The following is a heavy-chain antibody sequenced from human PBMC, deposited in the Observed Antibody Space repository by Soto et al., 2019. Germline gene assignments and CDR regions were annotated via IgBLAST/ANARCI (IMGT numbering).Heavy chain of an antibody. Sequence: PGGSLRLSCAASGFTFSSYAMSWVRQAPGKGLEWVSAISGSGGSTYYADSVKGRFTISRDNSKNTLYLQMNSLRAEDTAVYYCAKGVDYYYDSSGYRSYFDYCGQGTLVTLSS. CDR2: ISGSGGST. CDR1: GFTFSSYA. D-gene: IGHD3-22*01. J-gene: IGHJ4*02. V-gene: IGHV3-23*01. CDR3: AKGVDYYYDSSGYRSYFDY.